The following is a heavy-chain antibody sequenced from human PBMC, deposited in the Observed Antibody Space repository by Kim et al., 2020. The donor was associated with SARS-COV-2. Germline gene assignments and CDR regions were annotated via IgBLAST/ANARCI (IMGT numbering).Heavy chain of an antibody. Sequence: PSLKGRVTISVDTSKNQFSLKLSSVTAADTAVYYCASSVVIPHYYGMDVWGQGTTVTVSS. D-gene: IGHD3-22*01. CDR3: ASSVVIPHYYGMDV. V-gene: IGHV4-59*01. J-gene: IGHJ6*02.